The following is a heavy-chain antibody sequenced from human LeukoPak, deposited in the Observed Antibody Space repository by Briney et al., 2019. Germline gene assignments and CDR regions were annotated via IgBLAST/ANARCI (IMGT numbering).Heavy chain of an antibody. Sequence: ASVKVSCKAFGYTFTSNYMHWVRQAPGQGLEWMGIINPSGGSTSYAQKFQGRVTMTRDTSTSTVYMELSSLRSEDTAVYYCARVGYSGPEKDDAFDIWGQGTMVTVSS. CDR2: INPSGGST. V-gene: IGHV1-46*01. J-gene: IGHJ3*02. CDR3: ARVGYSGPEKDDAFDI. D-gene: IGHD5-12*01. CDR1: GYTFTSNY.